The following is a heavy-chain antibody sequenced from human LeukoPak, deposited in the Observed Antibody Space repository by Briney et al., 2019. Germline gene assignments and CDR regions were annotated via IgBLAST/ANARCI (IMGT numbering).Heavy chain of an antibody. J-gene: IGHJ4*02. Sequence: ASVKVSCKASGYTFTSYYMHWVRQAPGQGLEWMGIINPSGGSTSYAQKFQGRLTMTRDTSTSTVYMELSSLRSEDTAVYYCARGPALGVPAAALDYWGQGTLVTVSS. D-gene: IGHD2-2*01. CDR3: ARGPALGVPAAALDY. V-gene: IGHV1-46*01. CDR1: GYTFTSYY. CDR2: INPSGGST.